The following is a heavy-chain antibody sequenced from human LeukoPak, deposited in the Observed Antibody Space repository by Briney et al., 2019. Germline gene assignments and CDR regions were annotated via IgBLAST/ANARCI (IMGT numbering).Heavy chain of an antibody. J-gene: IGHJ4*02. V-gene: IGHV3-74*01. CDR2: INADGTIT. D-gene: IGHD2-21*02. Sequence: GGSLRPSCVASGFTFNTYYMHWVRQAPGERLVWVSFINADGTITKYADSVKGRFTISRDNAKSTVYLQMNGLRVEDTAMYYCVRLAVTDTNYWGRGSLVTVSS. CDR1: GFTFNTYY. CDR3: VRLAVTDTNY.